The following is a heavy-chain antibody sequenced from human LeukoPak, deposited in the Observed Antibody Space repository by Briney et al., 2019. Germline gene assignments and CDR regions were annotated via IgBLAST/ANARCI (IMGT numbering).Heavy chain of an antibody. Sequence: GGSLRLSCAASGFTFRVYAMTWVRQAPGKGLEWVSGSGSGSSTYSADSVKGRFTISRDNSKNTLYLQMNSLRAEDTAVYYCAKAPLTMIVVVIHHYYYMDVWGKGTTVTVSS. D-gene: IGHD3-22*01. CDR1: GFTFRVYA. CDR3: AKAPLTMIVVVIHHYYYMDV. V-gene: IGHV3-23*01. CDR2: SGSGSST. J-gene: IGHJ6*03.